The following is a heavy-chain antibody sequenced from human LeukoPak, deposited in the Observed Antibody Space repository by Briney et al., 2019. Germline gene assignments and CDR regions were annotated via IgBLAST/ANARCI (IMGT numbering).Heavy chain of an antibody. V-gene: IGHV3-21*01. D-gene: IGHD1-26*01. CDR1: GFXFSSYS. CDR3: AREEGGAGLYGFDI. J-gene: IGHJ3*02. Sequence: GGSLRLSCAASGFXFSSYSINWVRQAPGKGLEWVSSISSSSDYIYYADSLKGRLTISRDNAKNSLYLQMNSLRAEDTAVYYCAREEGGAGLYGFDIWGQGTMVTVSS. CDR2: ISSSSDYI.